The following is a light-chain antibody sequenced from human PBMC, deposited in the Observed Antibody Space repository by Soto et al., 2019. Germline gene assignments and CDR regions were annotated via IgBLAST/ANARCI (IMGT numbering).Light chain of an antibody. CDR3: VLYMGSGISV. Sequence: QAVVTQEQSFSVSPGGTVTLTCGLSSGSVSTSYYPSLYQQTPGQAPRTLIYSTNTRSSGVPDRFSGSILGNKAALTITGAQADDESDYYCVLYMGSGISVFGGGTKLTVL. J-gene: IGLJ2*01. CDR2: STN. CDR1: SGSVSTSYY. V-gene: IGLV8-61*01.